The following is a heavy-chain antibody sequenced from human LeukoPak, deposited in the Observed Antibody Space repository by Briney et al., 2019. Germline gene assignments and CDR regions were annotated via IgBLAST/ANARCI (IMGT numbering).Heavy chain of an antibody. V-gene: IGHV4-34*01. Sequence: SETLSLTCAVYGGSFSGYYWSWIRQPPGKGLEWIGEINHSGSTNYNPSLKSRVTISVDTSKNQFSLKLSSVTAADTAVYYCARRRYCSGGSCYRLNWFDPWGQGTLVTVSS. CDR1: GGSFSGYY. J-gene: IGHJ5*02. CDR3: ARRRYCSGGSCYRLNWFDP. D-gene: IGHD2-15*01. CDR2: INHSGST.